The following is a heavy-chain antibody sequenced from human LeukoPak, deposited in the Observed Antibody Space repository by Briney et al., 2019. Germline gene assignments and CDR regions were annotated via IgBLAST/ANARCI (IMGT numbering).Heavy chain of an antibody. CDR3: ARDPIDSSGWYFDY. D-gene: IGHD6-19*01. CDR1: GFTFSSYA. CDR2: ISYDGSNK. Sequence: GGSLRLSCAASGFTFSSYAMHWVRQAPGKGLEWVAVISYDGSNKYYADSVKGRFTISRDNSKNTLYLQMNSLRAEDTAVYYCARDPIDSSGWYFDYWGQGTLVTVSS. V-gene: IGHV3-30*04. J-gene: IGHJ4*02.